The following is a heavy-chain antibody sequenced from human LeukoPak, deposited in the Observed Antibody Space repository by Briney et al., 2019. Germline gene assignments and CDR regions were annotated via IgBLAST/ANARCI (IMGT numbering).Heavy chain of an antibody. CDR2: ITSSGGST. J-gene: IGHJ4*02. D-gene: IGHD6-19*01. CDR1: QFIFSTYA. CDR3: AKDRRVVDGNTLFDN. V-gene: IGHV3-23*01. Sequence: PGGSLRLSCAASQFIFSTYAMSWVRQAPGKGLEWVSGITSSGGSTYYADSVRGRFTISRDNSKNTLYLQMNSLRVEDTAVYYCAKDRRVVDGNTLFDNWGQGTLVTVSS.